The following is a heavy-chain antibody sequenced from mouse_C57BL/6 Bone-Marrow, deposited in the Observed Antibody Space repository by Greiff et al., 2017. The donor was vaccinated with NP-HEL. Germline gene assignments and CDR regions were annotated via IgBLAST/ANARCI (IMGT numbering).Heavy chain of an antibody. CDR3: ARGGYDGDYYAMDY. J-gene: IGHJ4*01. CDR2: ISNLAYSI. D-gene: IGHD2-2*01. CDR1: PFPFPSSF. Sequence: EVKLVESGGGLVQPGLSLQPSLPCSPFPFPSSFISFFLPSPIKGPEWVAFISNLAYSIYYADTVTGRFTISRENAKNTLYLEMSSLRSEDTAMYYCARGGYDGDYYAMDYWGQGTSVTVSS. V-gene: IGHV5-15*04.